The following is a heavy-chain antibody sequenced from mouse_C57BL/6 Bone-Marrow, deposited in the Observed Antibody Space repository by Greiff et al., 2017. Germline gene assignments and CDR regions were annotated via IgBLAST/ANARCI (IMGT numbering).Heavy chain of an antibody. D-gene: IGHD2-4*01. CDR3: ARNYDLYYAMDY. CDR1: GYTFTSYW. V-gene: IGHV1-50*01. J-gene: IGHJ4*01. CDR2: IDPSDSYT. Sequence: QVQLQQPGAELVKPGASVKLSCKASGYTFTSYWMQWVKQRPGQGLEWIGEIDPSDSYTNYNQKFKGKATLTVDTSSSTAYMQLSSLTSEDSAVYYCARNYDLYYAMDYWGQGTLVTVSS.